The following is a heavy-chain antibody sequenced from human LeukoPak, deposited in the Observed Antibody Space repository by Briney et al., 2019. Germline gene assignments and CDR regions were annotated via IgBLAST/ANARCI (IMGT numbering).Heavy chain of an antibody. CDR3: ARDYYDILTGYPYYFDY. V-gene: IGHV3-7*01. CDR1: GFTFSSYR. CDR2: IKQDGSEK. Sequence: PGGSLRLSCAASGFTFSSYRMSWVRQAPGKGLEWVANIKQDGSEKYYVDSVKGRFTISRDNAKNSLYLQMNSLRAEDTAVYYCARDYYDILTGYPYYFDYWGQGTLVTVSS. D-gene: IGHD3-9*01. J-gene: IGHJ4*02.